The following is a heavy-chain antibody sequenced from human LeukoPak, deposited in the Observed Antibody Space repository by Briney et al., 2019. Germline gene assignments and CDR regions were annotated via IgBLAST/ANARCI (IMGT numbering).Heavy chain of an antibody. D-gene: IGHD1-26*01. CDR1: GYTFTSYG. CDR3: ARDRGIVGAMGPDY. J-gene: IGHJ4*02. CDR2: ISAYNGNT. V-gene: IGHV1-18*01. Sequence: ASVKVSCKASGYTFTSYGISWVRQAPGQGLEWMGWISAYNGNTNYAQKLQGRVTMTTDTSTSIAYMELRSLRSDDTAVYYCARDRGIVGAMGPDYWGQGTLVTVSS.